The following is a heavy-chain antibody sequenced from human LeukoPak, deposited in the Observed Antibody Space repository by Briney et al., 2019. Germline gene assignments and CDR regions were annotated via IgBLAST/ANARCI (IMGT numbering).Heavy chain of an antibody. V-gene: IGHV4-59*12. Sequence: SETLSLTCTVSGDSISNYYWSWIRQPPGKGLEWIGYIYYSGSTYYNPSLKSRVTISVDTSKNQFSLKLSSVTAADTAVYYCARGYCSGGSCRTNYYMDVWGKGTTVTVSS. CDR2: IYYSGST. D-gene: IGHD2-15*01. CDR3: ARGYCSGGSCRTNYYMDV. J-gene: IGHJ6*03. CDR1: GDSISNYY.